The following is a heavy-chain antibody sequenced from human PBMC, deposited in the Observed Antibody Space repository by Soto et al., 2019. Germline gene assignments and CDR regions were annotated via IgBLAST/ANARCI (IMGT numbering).Heavy chain of an antibody. J-gene: IGHJ3*02. CDR3: ARGLRVIAAAGTEAFDI. D-gene: IGHD6-13*01. Sequence: QVQLVQSGAEVKKPGASVKVSCKASGYTFTSYDINWVRQATGQGLEWMGWMNPNSGNTGYAQKFQGRVTMTRNPPIRTAYMELSSLRSEDTAVYYCARGLRVIAAAGTEAFDIWGQGTMVTVSS. CDR2: MNPNSGNT. V-gene: IGHV1-8*01. CDR1: GYTFTSYD.